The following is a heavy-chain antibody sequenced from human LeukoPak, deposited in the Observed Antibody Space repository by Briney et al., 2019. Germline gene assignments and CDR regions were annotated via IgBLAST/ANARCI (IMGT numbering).Heavy chain of an antibody. CDR3: AKAPIAVAGPYYYYGMDV. CDR1: GFTFSSYA. Sequence: GGSLRLSCAASGFTFSSYAMSWVRQAPGKGLEWVSAISGSGGSTYYADSVKGRFTISRDNSKNTLYLQMNSLRAEDTAVYYCAKAPIAVAGPYYYYGMDVWGQGTTVTVSS. CDR2: ISGSGGST. V-gene: IGHV3-23*01. D-gene: IGHD6-19*01. J-gene: IGHJ6*02.